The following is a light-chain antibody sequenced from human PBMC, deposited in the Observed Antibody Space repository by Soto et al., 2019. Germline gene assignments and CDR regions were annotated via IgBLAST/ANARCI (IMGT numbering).Light chain of an antibody. CDR2: GNT. CDR1: ASNIGAGYA. J-gene: IGLJ2*01. CDR3: QSYEGASRI. V-gene: IGLV1-40*01. Sequence: QLVLTQPPSVSGAPGQTVTIPCTGTASNIGAGYAVHWYQQIPGTAPKLLIQGNTVRPSGVPDRFSASKSGTSASLAITGLQAEDEAHYYCQSYEGASRIFGGGTKVTVL.